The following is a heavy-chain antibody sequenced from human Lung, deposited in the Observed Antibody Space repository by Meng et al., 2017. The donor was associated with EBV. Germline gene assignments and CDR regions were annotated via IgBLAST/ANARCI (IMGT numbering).Heavy chain of an antibody. D-gene: IGHD1-7*01. J-gene: IGHJ5*02. CDR3: ARLSGTGWFDP. Sequence: VQLVESGGXLVKPGXSLRFSCAASGLIFSNYNMNWVRQAPGKGLEWVSSISSGNSYIYYADSVKGRFSISRDNAKNSLSLQMNSLRAEDTAVYYCARLSGTGWFDPWGQGTLVTVSS. CDR2: ISSGNSYI. CDR1: GLIFSNYN. V-gene: IGHV3-21*02.